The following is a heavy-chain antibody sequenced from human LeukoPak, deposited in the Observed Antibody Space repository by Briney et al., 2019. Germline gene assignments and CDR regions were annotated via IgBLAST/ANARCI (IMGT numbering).Heavy chain of an antibody. Sequence: GGSLRLSCVASGFSFSGHWMNWVRQPPGKGLEWVANIKPDGSEKYYVDSVKGRFTISRDDAKRSLDLQVDSLRAEDTAIYYCAYRNSLDYWGQGTLVTVSS. J-gene: IGHJ4*02. CDR3: AYRNSLDY. CDR1: GFSFSGHW. V-gene: IGHV3-7*02. CDR2: IKPDGSEK. D-gene: IGHD1-26*01.